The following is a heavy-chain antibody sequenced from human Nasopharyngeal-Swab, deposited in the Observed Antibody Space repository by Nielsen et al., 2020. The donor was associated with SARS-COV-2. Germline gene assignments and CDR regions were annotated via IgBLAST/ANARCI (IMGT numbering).Heavy chain of an antibody. J-gene: IGHJ6*03. CDR1: GGTFSSYA. CDR3: AREESIRGYSGYDPYYMDV. V-gene: IGHV1-69*06. D-gene: IGHD5-12*01. CDR2: IIPIFGTA. Sequence: SVKVSCKASGGTFSSYAISWVRQAPGQGLEWMEGIIPIFGTANYAQKFQGRVTITADKSTSTAYMELSSLRSEDTAVYYCAREESIRGYSGYDPYYMDVWGKGTTVTVSS.